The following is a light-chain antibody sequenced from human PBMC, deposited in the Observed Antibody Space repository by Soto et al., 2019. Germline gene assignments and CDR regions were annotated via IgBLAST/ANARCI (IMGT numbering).Light chain of an antibody. Sequence: DIVMTQSPDSLAVSLGERATINCKSSQRVLYSGNNKDALVWYQQKPGQPLKMLISWASTRESGVPDRFSGSGSGTDVTLTISSLQAEDVAVYYCQQFYTTPSFGQGTKVEIK. V-gene: IGKV4-1*01. CDR1: QRVLYSGNNKDA. CDR2: WAS. CDR3: QQFYTTPS. J-gene: IGKJ1*01.